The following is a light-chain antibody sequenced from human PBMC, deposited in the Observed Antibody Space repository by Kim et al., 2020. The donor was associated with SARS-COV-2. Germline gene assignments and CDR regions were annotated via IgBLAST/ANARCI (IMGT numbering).Light chain of an antibody. CDR3: RQRSASPLT. V-gene: IGKV3-11*01. CDR1: QSVSSY. J-gene: IGKJ5*01. CDR2: DAS. Sequence: EIVLTQSPATLSLSPGERATLSCRASQSVSSYLAWYQQKPGQAPRLLIHDASNRATGIPARFIGSGSGTAFTLTISSLGPEDFAVYYCRQRSASPLTFGQGTRLEIK.